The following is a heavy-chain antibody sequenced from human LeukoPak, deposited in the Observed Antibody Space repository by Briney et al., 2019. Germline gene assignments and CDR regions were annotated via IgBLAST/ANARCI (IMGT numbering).Heavy chain of an antibody. CDR2: TYYRSKWYN. CDR1: GDSVSSNSAA. D-gene: IGHD3-10*01. Sequence: SQTLSLTCAISGDSVSSNSAAWNWIRQSPSRGLEWLVRTYYRSKWYNDYAVSVKSRITINPDTSKNQFSLQLNSVTPEDTAVYYCARAGSVLLWFGELNPLDYWGQGTLVTVSS. V-gene: IGHV6-1*01. J-gene: IGHJ4*02. CDR3: ARAGSVLLWFGELNPLDY.